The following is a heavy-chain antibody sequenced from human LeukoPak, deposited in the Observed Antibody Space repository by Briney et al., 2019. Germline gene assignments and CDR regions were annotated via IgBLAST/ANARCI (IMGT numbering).Heavy chain of an antibody. D-gene: IGHD5-18*01. CDR2: IWYDGSNK. J-gene: IGHJ4*02. CDR3: ARPAGTGYRYGPNAALGY. CDR1: GFTISSYG. Sequence: GGSLRLSCAASGFTISSYGMHWVRQARGKGLEWVAVIWYDGSNKYYADSVKGRFTISRDNSKNTLYLQMNSLRAEDTAVYYCARPAGTGYRYGPNAALGYWGQGTLVTVSS. V-gene: IGHV3-33*01.